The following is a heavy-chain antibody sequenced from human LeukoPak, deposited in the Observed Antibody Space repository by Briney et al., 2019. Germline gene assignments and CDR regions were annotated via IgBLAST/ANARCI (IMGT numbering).Heavy chain of an antibody. J-gene: IGHJ4*02. CDR3: TARRGGSRLDY. D-gene: IGHD1-26*01. CDR1: GFTFGDYS. Sequence: GGSLRLSCTPSGFTFGDYSMSWVRQAPGKGLEWGGFIRSKAYGGTTEYSASVKGRFTISRNDPKSIAHLQMNSLKTEDTAVYYCTARRGGSRLDYWGQGTLVTVSS. CDR2: IRSKAYGGTT. V-gene: IGHV3-49*04.